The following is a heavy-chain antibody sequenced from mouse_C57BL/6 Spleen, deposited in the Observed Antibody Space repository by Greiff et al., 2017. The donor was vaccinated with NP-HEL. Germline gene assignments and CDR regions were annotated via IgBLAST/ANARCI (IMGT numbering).Heavy chain of an antibody. CDR1: GFTFSSYA. J-gene: IGHJ2*01. CDR3: ARVDTTARYFDY. D-gene: IGHD1-2*01. CDR2: ISDGGSYT. V-gene: IGHV5-4*01. Sequence: EVQLVESGGGLVKPGGSLKLSCAASGFTFSSYAMSWVRQTPEKRLEWVATISDGGSYTYYPDNVKGRFTISRDNAKNNLYLQMSHLKSEETAMYYCARVDTTARYFDYWGQGTTLTVSS.